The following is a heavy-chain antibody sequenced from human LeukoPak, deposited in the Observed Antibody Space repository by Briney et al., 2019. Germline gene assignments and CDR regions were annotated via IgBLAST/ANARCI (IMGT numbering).Heavy chain of an antibody. CDR2: ISGSGGST. CDR3: AKDLVKDSSGTFDY. V-gene: IGHV3-23*01. D-gene: IGHD6-25*01. Sequence: GGSLRLSCAASGFTFSSYAMSWVRQAPGKGLEWVSAISGSGGSTYYADSVKGRFTIPRDNSKNTLYLQMNSLRAEDTAVYYCAKDLVKDSSGTFDYWGQGTLVTVSS. CDR1: GFTFSSYA. J-gene: IGHJ4*02.